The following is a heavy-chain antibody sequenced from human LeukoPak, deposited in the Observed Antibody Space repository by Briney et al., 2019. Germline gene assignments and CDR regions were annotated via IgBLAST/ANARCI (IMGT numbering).Heavy chain of an antibody. J-gene: IGHJ4*02. V-gene: IGHV4-39*01. D-gene: IGHD3-22*01. CDR1: GGSISSSSYY. Sequence: SETLSLTCTVSGGSISSSSYYWGWIRQPPGKGLEWIGSIYYSGSTYYNPSLKSRVTISVDTSKNQFSLKLSSVTAADTAVYYCARVTGYMIEDYFDYWGQGTLVTVSS. CDR2: IYYSGST. CDR3: ARVTGYMIEDYFDY.